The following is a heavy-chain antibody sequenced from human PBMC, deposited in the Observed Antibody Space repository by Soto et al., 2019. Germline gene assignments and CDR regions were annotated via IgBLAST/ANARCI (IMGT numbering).Heavy chain of an antibody. J-gene: IGHJ4*02. D-gene: IGHD1-1*01. CDR3: ARHLVGHRWKIDY. V-gene: IGHV4-59*08. Sequence: SETLSLTCTVSGGSISSYYWSWIRQPPGKGLEWIGYIYYSGSTNYNPSLKSRVTISVDTSKNQFSLKLSSVTAADTAVYYCARHLVGHRWKIDYWGQGTLVTVSS. CDR2: IYYSGST. CDR1: GGSISSYY.